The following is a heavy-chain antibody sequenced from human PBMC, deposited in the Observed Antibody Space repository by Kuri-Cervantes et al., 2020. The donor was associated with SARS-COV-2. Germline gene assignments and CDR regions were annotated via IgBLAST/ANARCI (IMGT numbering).Heavy chain of an antibody. D-gene: IGHD2-15*01. V-gene: IGHV3-30*02. CDR1: GFTFSSYG. CDR3: AENTPLVY. J-gene: IGHJ4*02. Sequence: GGSLRLSCAASGFTFSSYGMHWVRQAPGKGLEWVAFIRYDGSNKYYADSVKGRFTISRDNLKNTLYLQMNSLRPEDTAVYYCAENTPLVYWGQGALVTVSS. CDR2: IRYDGSNK.